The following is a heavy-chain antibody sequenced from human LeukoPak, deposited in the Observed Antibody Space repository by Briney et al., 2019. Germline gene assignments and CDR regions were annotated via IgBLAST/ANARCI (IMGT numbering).Heavy chain of an antibody. CDR2: IWYDGSNK. CDR3: AKTSMIVVVMPPDY. D-gene: IGHD3-22*01. V-gene: IGHV3-33*06. CDR1: GFTFSSYG. Sequence: GESLRLSCAASGFTFSSYGMHWVRQAPGKGLEWVAVIWYDGSNKYYADSVKGRFTISRDNSKNTLYLQMNSLRAEDTAVYYCAKTSMIVVVMPPDYWGQGTLVTVSS. J-gene: IGHJ4*02.